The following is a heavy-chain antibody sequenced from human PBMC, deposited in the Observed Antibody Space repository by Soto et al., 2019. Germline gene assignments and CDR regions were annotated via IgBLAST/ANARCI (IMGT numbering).Heavy chain of an antibody. Sequence: QVQLVESGGGVVQPGRSLRLSCAASGFTFSTYGMHWVRQAPGKGLEWVAVISYDGTNKYYADSVKGRFTISRDNSKNTRYLQMNSLRAEDTAVYYCAKERYSSRSPDLDYWGQGTLVTVSS. CDR3: AKERYSSRSPDLDY. CDR1: GFTFSTYG. J-gene: IGHJ4*02. V-gene: IGHV3-30*18. CDR2: ISYDGTNK. D-gene: IGHD6-13*01.